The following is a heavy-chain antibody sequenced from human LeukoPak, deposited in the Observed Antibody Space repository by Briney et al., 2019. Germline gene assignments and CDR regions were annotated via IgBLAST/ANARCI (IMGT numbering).Heavy chain of an antibody. CDR2: IYYSGST. CDR3: ARAEVTYSSGYLRGGWFDP. J-gene: IGHJ5*02. Sequence: SETLSLTCTVSGGSISSGGFWWTWIRQHPGKGLEWIGYIYYSGSTYYNSSLKSRVTISVDTSKNQFSLKLSSVTAADTAVYYSARAEVTYSSGYLRGGWFDPWGQGTLVTVSS. V-gene: IGHV4-31*03. D-gene: IGHD3-22*01. CDR1: GGSISSGGFW.